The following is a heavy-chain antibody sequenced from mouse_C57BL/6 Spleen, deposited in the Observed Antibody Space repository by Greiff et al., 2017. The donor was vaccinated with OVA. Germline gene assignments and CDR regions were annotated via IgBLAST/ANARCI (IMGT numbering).Heavy chain of an antibody. CDR3: ASSYDYDFAY. D-gene: IGHD2-4*01. J-gene: IGHJ3*01. Sequence: EVQLQESGPGLVKPSQSLSLTCSVTGYSITSGYYWNWIRQFPGNKLEWMGYISYDGSNNYNPSLKNRISITRDTSKNQFFLKLNSVTTEDTATYYCASSYDYDFAYWGQGTLVTVSA. V-gene: IGHV3-6*01. CDR1: GYSITSGYY. CDR2: ISYDGSN.